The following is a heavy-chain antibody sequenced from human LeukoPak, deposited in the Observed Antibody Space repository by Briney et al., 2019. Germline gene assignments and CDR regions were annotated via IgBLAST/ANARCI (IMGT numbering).Heavy chain of an antibody. CDR1: GGTFSSYA. CDR3: ASDYYDSSGYYLNYFDY. Sequence: SVKVSCKASGGTFSSYAISWVRQAPGQGLEWMGRIIPIFGTANYAQKFQGGVTITTDESTSTAYMELSSLRSEDTVVYYCASDYYDSSGYYLNYFDYWGQGTLVTVSS. J-gene: IGHJ4*02. V-gene: IGHV1-69*05. CDR2: IIPIFGTA. D-gene: IGHD3-22*01.